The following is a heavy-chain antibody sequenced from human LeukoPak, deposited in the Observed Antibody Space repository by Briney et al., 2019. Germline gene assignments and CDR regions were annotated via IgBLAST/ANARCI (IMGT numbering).Heavy chain of an antibody. CDR3: ATYYDQTSAYVHFFDY. D-gene: IGHD3-3*01. J-gene: IGHJ4*02. CDR1: GGSISGYY. V-gene: IGHV4-59*01. Sequence: SETLSLTCTVSGGSISGYYWSWIRQFPGKGLEWIGYINYSGFTNYNPSLKSRVTISLDTSKNQFSLNLASVTAADTAVYYCATYYDQTSAYVHFFDYWAREPRSPSPQ. CDR2: INYSGFT.